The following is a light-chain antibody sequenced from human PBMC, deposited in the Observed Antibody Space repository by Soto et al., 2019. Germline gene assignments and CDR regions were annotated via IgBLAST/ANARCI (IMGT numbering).Light chain of an antibody. J-gene: IGKJ5*01. CDR3: QQRSHWPT. CDR2: DAS. V-gene: IGKV3-11*01. Sequence: EIRLTQSPATLSSNTGDRVTLSCRASQSVSSYLAWYQQKPGQAPRLLIYDASNRATGIPARFSGSGSGTDFTFTFSSLEPEDFAVYYCQQRSHWPTFGQGTRPAI. CDR1: QSVSSY.